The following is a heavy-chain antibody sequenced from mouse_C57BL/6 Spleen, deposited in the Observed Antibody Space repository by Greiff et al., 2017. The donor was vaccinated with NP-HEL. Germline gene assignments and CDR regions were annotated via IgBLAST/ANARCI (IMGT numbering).Heavy chain of an antibody. CDR2: ISSGGSYT. J-gene: IGHJ1*03. CDR3: ARQSGTDWYFDV. D-gene: IGHD4-1*01. V-gene: IGHV5-6*01. CDR1: GFTFSSYG. Sequence: EVMLVESGGDLVKPGGSLKLSCAASGFTFSSYGMSWVRQTPDKRLEWVATISSGGSYTYYPDCVKGRFTISRDNAKNTLYLQMSSLKSEDTAMYYCARQSGTDWYFDVWGTGTTVTVSS.